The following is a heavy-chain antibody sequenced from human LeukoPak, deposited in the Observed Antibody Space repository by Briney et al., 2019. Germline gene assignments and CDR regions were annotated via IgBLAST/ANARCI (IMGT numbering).Heavy chain of an antibody. CDR2: AYHSGST. V-gene: IGHV4-59*01. J-gene: IGHJ3*02. CDR3: ARGDSNYAFDI. D-gene: IGHD3-22*01. CDR1: GGSISSFY. Sequence: KPSETLSLTCTVSGGSISSFYWSWIRQPPGKGLEWIGYAYHSGSTTYSPSLKSRVTISVDTSKNQFSLKLRPVTAADTAVYYCARGDSNYAFDIWGQGTTVTVSS.